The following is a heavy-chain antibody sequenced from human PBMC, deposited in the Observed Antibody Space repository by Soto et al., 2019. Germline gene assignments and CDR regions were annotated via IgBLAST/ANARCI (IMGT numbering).Heavy chain of an antibody. CDR2: INPNSGGT. Sequence: ASVKVSCKASGYTFTGYYMHWVRQAPGQGLEWMGWINPNSGGTNYAQKFQGWVTMTRDTSISTAYMELSRLRSDDTAVYYCARGDIVVVVAATRGWFDPWGQGTLATVSS. D-gene: IGHD2-15*01. CDR1: GYTFTGYY. V-gene: IGHV1-2*04. CDR3: ARGDIVVVVAATRGWFDP. J-gene: IGHJ5*02.